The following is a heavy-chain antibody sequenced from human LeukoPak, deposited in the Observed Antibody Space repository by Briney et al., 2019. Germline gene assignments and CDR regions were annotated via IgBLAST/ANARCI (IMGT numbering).Heavy chain of an antibody. CDR3: ARDDDKNWFDP. CDR1: GFTFSSYS. J-gene: IGHJ5*02. Sequence: GGSLRLSCAASGFTFSSYSMNWVRQAPGKGLKWVSCISYSSSTIYYADSVEGRFTISRDNAKNSLYLQMNSVRAEDTAVYYCARDDDKNWFDPWGQGTLVTVSS. D-gene: IGHD3-9*01. V-gene: IGHV3-48*01. CDR2: ISYSSSTI.